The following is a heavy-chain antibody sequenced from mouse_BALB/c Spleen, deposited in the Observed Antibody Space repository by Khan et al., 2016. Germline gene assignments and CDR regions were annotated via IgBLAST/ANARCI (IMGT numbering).Heavy chain of an antibody. Sequence: EVQLLETGGGLVKPGGSLKLSCAASGFTFSSYAMSWVRQTPEKRLEWVASISSGGSTYYPDSVKGRFTISRDNARNILNLQMSSLRSEYTAMYYCARENYGNYGDYFDYWGQGTTLTVSS. J-gene: IGHJ2*01. D-gene: IGHD2-1*01. CDR2: ISSGGST. V-gene: IGHV5-6-5*01. CDR1: GFTFSSYA. CDR3: ARENYGNYGDYFDY.